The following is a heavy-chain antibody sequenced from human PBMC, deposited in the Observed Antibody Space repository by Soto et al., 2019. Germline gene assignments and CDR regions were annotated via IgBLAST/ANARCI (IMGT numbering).Heavy chain of an antibody. CDR1: GGTFSSYA. V-gene: IGHV1-69*13. CDR2: IIPIFGTA. D-gene: IGHD3-9*01. CDR3: AGRGPPGVYDILTTSRYGMDV. Sequence: SVNVSCKASGGTFSSYAISWVRQAPGQGLEWMGGIIPIFGTANYAQKFQGRVTITADESTSTAYMELSSLRSEDTAVYYCAGRGPPGVYDILTTSRYGMDVWGQGTTVTVSS. J-gene: IGHJ6*02.